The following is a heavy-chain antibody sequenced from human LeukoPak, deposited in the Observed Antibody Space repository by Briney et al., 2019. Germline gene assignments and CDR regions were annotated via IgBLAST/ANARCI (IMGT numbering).Heavy chain of an antibody. CDR3: AKLVVVVPAAPRYDY. J-gene: IGHJ4*02. CDR1: GFTFSSYA. CDR2: ISGSGGST. D-gene: IGHD2-2*01. Sequence: GGSLRLSCAASGFTFSSYAMSWVRQAPGKGLEWVSAISGSGGSTYYADSVKGRFTISRDNSKNTLYLQMNSLRAEDTAVYYCAKLVVVVPAAPRYDYWGQGTLVTVSS. V-gene: IGHV3-23*01.